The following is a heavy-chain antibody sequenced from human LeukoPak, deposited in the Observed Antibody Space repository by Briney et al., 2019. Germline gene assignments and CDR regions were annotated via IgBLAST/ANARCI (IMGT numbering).Heavy chain of an antibody. J-gene: IGHJ4*02. CDR3: AISIRARGYSGGWHGTDY. D-gene: IGHD6-19*01. CDR2: IYYSGST. Sequence: SETLSLTCTVSGGSISSSTYYWGWIRQPPGKGLEWIGSIYYSGSTYYNPSLKSRVTISVDTSKNQFSLKVTSVTAADTAVYYCAISIRARGYSGGWHGTDYWGQGTLVTVSS. CDR1: GGSISSSTYY. V-gene: IGHV4-39*07.